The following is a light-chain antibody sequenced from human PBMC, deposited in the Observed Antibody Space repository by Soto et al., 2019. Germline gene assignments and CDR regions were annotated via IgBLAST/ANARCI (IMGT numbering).Light chain of an antibody. CDR3: QSYDSRLSVV. CDR1: SSNIGAGYE. V-gene: IGLV1-40*01. CDR2: GNS. Sequence: QSVLTQPPSVSGAPGQRVTISCTGSSSNIGAGYEVHWYQQVPGTAPKLLIYGNSNRPSGVPDRFSGSKSGTSASLAITGLQAEDEADYYCQSYDSRLSVVFGGGTKLTVL. J-gene: IGLJ2*01.